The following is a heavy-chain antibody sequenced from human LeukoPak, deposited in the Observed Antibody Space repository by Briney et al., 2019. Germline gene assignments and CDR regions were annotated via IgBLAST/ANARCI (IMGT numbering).Heavy chain of an antibody. Sequence: SETLSLTCTVSGGSISSYYWSWIRQPPGKGLEWIGYIYYSGSTNYNPSLKSRVTISVDTSKNQFSLKLSSVTAADTAVYYCARGWRGYLDYWGQGTLVTVSS. CDR2: IYYSGST. D-gene: IGHD3-3*01. CDR3: ARGWRGYLDY. CDR1: GGSISSYY. V-gene: IGHV4-59*12. J-gene: IGHJ4*02.